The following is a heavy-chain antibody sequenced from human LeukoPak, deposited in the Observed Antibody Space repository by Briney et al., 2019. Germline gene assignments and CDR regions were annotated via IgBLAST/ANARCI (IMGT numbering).Heavy chain of an antibody. D-gene: IGHD3-3*01. CDR3: ATDLEWVNWFDP. Sequence: ASVKVSCKVSGYTLTELSMHWVRQAPGKGLEWMGGFDPEDGETIYAQKFQGRVTMTEDTSTDTAYMELSSLRSEDTAVYYCATDLEWVNWFDPWGQGTLVTVSS. CDR2: FDPEDGET. CDR1: GYTLTELS. V-gene: IGHV1-24*01. J-gene: IGHJ5*02.